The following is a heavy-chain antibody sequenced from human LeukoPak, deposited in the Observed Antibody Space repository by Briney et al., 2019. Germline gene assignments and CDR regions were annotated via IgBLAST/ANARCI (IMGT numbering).Heavy chain of an antibody. V-gene: IGHV3-49*03. Sequence: PGGSLRLSCTASGFTFGDYAISWFRQAPGKGLEWVGFIRSKAYGGTTEYAASVKGRFTISRDDSKSIAYLQMNSLKTEDTAVYYCTRDGDSSSSLRVDYWGQGTLVTVSS. CDR3: TRDGDSSSSLRVDY. CDR1: GFTFGDYA. CDR2: IRSKAYGGTT. J-gene: IGHJ4*02. D-gene: IGHD6-6*01.